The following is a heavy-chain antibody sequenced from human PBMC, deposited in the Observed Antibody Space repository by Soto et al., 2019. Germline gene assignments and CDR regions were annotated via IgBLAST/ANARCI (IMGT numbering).Heavy chain of an antibody. CDR2: ISAYNGNT. Sequence: QVQLVQSGAEVKKPGASVKVSCKASGHTFTSYGISWVRQAPGQGLEWMGWISAYNGNTNYAQKLQGRVTMTTDTSTSTADMELRSLRSDDTAVYYCAREGDYYDSSGYSAYYYYYGMDVWGQGTTVTVSS. CDR3: AREGDYYDSSGYSAYYYYYGMDV. CDR1: GHTFTSYG. D-gene: IGHD3-22*01. J-gene: IGHJ6*02. V-gene: IGHV1-18*01.